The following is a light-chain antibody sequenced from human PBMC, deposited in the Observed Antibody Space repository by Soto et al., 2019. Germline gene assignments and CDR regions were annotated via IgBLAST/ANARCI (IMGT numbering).Light chain of an antibody. V-gene: IGKV1-5*01. J-gene: IGKJ1*01. CDR1: QSITSW. CDR3: QQYNSYSLTWT. Sequence: DIQMTQSPSTLSASVGDRVTITCRASQSITSWLAWYQQKPGKAPKLLIYDASSLESGVPSRFSGSGSGTEFTLTISSLQPDDSATYYCQQYNSYSLTWTFGQGTMVEIK. CDR2: DAS.